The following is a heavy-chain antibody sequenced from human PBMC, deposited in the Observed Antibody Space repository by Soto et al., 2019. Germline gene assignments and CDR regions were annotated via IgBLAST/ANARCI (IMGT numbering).Heavy chain of an antibody. CDR3: AKGITDTGGYYYYSMDV. CDR1: GFTFSSYA. V-gene: IGHV3-23*01. D-gene: IGHD3-16*01. Sequence: GGSLRLSCAASGFTFSSYAMGWVRQAPGKWLDWVSVISGSGGITYSADSVKGRFTISRDNSKNILYLQMNSLRAEDTAVYYCAKGITDTGGYYYYSMDVWGQGTAVTVAS. CDR2: ISGSGGIT. J-gene: IGHJ6*02.